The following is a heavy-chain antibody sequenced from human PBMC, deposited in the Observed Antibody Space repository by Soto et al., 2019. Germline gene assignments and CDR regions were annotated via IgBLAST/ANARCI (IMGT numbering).Heavy chain of an antibody. Sequence: PSETLSLTCTVSGGSISSGDYYWSWIRQPPGKGLEWIGYIYYSGSTYYNPSLKSRFTISVDTSKNQFSLKLTSVNAADTAVYYCTRGGDAYKNGHWGQGTLVTVSS. CDR3: TRGGDAYKNGH. CDR1: GGSISSGDYY. J-gene: IGHJ4*02. V-gene: IGHV4-30-4*02. D-gene: IGHD2-21*01. CDR2: IYYSGST.